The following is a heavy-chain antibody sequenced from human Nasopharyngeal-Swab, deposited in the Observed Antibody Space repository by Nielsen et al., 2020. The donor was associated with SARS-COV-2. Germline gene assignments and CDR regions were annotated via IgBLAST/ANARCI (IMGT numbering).Heavy chain of an antibody. D-gene: IGHD6-19*01. CDR1: GFTFDDYA. CDR3: ATDRAVDDAFDI. CDR2: ISWNSGSI. V-gene: IGHV3-9*01. Sequence: SLRLSCAASGFTFDDYAMHWVRQAPGKGLEWVSGISWNSGSIGYADSVKGRFTISRDNAKNSLYLQMNSLRAEDTAVYYCATDRAVDDAFDIWGQGTMVTVSS. J-gene: IGHJ3*02.